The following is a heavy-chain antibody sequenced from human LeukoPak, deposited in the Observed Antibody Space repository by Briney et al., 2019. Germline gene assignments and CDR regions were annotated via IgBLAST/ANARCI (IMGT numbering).Heavy chain of an antibody. Sequence: GGSLRLSCAASGFSFSTYTMNWVREAPGKGLEWVSSISSSSSNIYYADSVKGRFTISRDNAMNSVYLQMNSLRVEDTAVYYCARGYQRPDYWGQGTLITVSS. CDR1: GFSFSTYT. CDR2: ISSSSSNI. V-gene: IGHV3-21*01. D-gene: IGHD2-2*01. J-gene: IGHJ4*02. CDR3: ARGYQRPDY.